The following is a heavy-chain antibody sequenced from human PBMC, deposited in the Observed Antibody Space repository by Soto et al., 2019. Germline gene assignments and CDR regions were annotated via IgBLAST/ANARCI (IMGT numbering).Heavy chain of an antibody. Sequence: SVKVSCKASGDTFSSYSISWVRQAPGQGLEWMGGIVPIFGTTVYAPRLQGRVTITADGPTSTSYMELSGLTFEDTAVYYCAANSLGGGSQGDVWGRGTTVTVSS. D-gene: IGHD3-10*01. J-gene: IGHJ6*02. CDR1: GDTFSSYS. CDR2: IVPIFGTT. CDR3: AANSLGGGSQGDV. V-gene: IGHV1-69*13.